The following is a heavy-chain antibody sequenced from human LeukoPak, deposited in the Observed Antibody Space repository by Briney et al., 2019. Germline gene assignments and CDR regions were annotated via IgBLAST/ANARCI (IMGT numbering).Heavy chain of an antibody. CDR1: GDSISSGSYS. J-gene: IGHJ2*01. D-gene: IGHD3-22*01. CDR2: IYHSGST. Sequence: SETLSLTCTVSGDSISSGSYSWAWVRQAPGKGLEWIGSIYHSGSTYYRPSLKSRVTVSVDTSKSQFSLKLNSVTAADTAVYYCVRVISDSSGWHHWYFDLWGRGTLVTVSS. V-gene: IGHV4-39*07. CDR3: VRVISDSSGWHHWYFDL.